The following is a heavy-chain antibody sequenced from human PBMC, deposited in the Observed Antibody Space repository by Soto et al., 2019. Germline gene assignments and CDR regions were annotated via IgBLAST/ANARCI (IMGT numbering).Heavy chain of an antibody. CDR1: GYTFTSYA. Sequence: ASVKVSFKASGYTFTSYAMHWVRQAPGQRLEWMGWINAGNGNTKYSQKFQGRVTITRDTSASTAYMELSSLRSEDTAVYYCASPQGTNYCGSGSHYYYYYGMDVWGQGTTVTVSS. D-gene: IGHD3-10*01. CDR2: INAGNGNT. V-gene: IGHV1-3*01. J-gene: IGHJ6*02. CDR3: ASPQGTNYCGSGSHYYYYYGMDV.